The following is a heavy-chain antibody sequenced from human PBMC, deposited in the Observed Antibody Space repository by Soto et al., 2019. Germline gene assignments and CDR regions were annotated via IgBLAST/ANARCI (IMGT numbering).Heavy chain of an antibody. CDR3: TTDAVYYDSSGYYYLYYFDY. D-gene: IGHD3-22*01. CDR1: GFTFSNAW. Sequence: GSLRLSCAASGFTFSNAWMSWVRQAPGKGLEWVGRIKSKTDGGTTDYAAPVKGRFTISRDDSRNTLYLQMNSLKTEDTAVYYCTTDAVYYDSSGYYYLYYFDYWGQRTLVTVSS. V-gene: IGHV3-15*01. CDR2: IKSKTDGGTT. J-gene: IGHJ4*02.